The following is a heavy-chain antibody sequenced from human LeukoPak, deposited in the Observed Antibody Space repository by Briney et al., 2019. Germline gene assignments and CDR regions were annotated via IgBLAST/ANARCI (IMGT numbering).Heavy chain of an antibody. CDR2: IRSSGSPI. V-gene: IGHV3-11*01. CDR3: ARVTYYYDSSGYYENLNQFDY. D-gene: IGHD3-22*01. Sequence: GGPLRLSCAASGFTFSDYYMSWIRQAPGKGLEWVSYIRSSGSPIYYADSVKGRFTISRDNAKNSLYLQMNSLRAEDTAVYYCARVTYYYDSSGYYENLNQFDYWGQGTLVTVSS. J-gene: IGHJ4*02. CDR1: GFTFSDYY.